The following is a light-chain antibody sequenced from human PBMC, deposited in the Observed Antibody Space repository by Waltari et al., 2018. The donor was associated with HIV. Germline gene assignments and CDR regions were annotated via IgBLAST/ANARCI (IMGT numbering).Light chain of an antibody. CDR2: EDT. J-gene: IGLJ3*02. V-gene: IGLV3-1*01. Sequence: SYELTQSPSLFVSPGQTASITCSGDKLGDQYACWYQQKPGQSPVLVIYEDTKRPSGIPERFSGSSSGNTATLTIRGTQAVDAADYYCQAWDTSVWVFGGGTKLTVL. CDR3: QAWDTSVWV. CDR1: KLGDQY.